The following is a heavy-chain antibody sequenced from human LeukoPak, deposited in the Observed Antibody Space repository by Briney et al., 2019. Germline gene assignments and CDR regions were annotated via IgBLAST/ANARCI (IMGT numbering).Heavy chain of an antibody. CDR2: ILHNGST. CDR3: ERDVFLASDALDI. CDR1: GGSFSDYC. J-gene: IGHJ3*02. Sequence: PSETLSLTCAVYGGSFSDYCWSWIRQTPGKGLEWVGEILHNGSTDYNPSLKSRAIISIDVSKNQFSLKLKSVTAADTAIYYCERDVFLASDALDIWGQGTKVSVSS. D-gene: IGHD2-2*01. V-gene: IGHV4-34*12.